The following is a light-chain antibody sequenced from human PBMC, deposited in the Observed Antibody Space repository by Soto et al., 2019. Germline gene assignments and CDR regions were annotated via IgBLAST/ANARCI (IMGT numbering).Light chain of an antibody. CDR2: EVN. CDR3: SSYGGYNNVV. Sequence: QSLLTQPPCASGSPGQSVTISCTGTSSDVGGYNYVSWFQQHPGKAPKLIIHEVNQRPSGVPDRFSGSKSGNTASLTVSGLQAEDEGTYYCSSYGGYNNVVFGTGTKVTVL. J-gene: IGLJ1*01. V-gene: IGLV2-8*01. CDR1: SSDVGGYNY.